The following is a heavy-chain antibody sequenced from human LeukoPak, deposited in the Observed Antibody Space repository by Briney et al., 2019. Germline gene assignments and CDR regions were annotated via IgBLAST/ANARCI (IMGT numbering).Heavy chain of an antibody. CDR3: ARDSRMNYYAS. D-gene: IGHD3-3*01. CDR1: GFTFNDYW. J-gene: IGHJ5*02. CDR2: INEDGSAK. V-gene: IGHV3-7*01. Sequence: PGGSLRLSCTASGFTFNDYWMTWVRQTPGKGLEWLANINEDGSAKNYVDSVKGRFTISRDNAVNSLYLQMNSLRAEDTAMYYRARDSRMNYYASWGRGTLVTVSS.